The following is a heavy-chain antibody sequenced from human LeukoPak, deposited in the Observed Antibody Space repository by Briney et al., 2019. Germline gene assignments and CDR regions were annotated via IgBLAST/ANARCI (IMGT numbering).Heavy chain of an antibody. Sequence: PGGSLRLSCAASGFTFDDYGMSWVRQAPGKGLEWVSGINWNGGSTGYADSVKGRFTISRDNAKNSLYLQMNSLRAEDTAVYYCARLSYYDSSGYYGPGDYWGQGTLVTVSS. CDR3: ARLSYYDSSGYYGPGDY. J-gene: IGHJ4*02. D-gene: IGHD3-22*01. CDR2: INWNGGST. CDR1: GFTFDDYG. V-gene: IGHV3-20*04.